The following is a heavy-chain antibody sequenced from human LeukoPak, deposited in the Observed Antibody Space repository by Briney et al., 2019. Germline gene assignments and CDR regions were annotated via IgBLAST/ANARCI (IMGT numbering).Heavy chain of an antibody. CDR1: GFTVSSNS. V-gene: IGHV3-48*01. D-gene: IGHD3-10*01. J-gene: IGHJ6*04. Sequence: PGGSLRLSCTVSGFTVSSNSMSWVRQAPGKGLEWVSYISSSSSTIYYADSVKGRFTISRDNAKNSLYLQMNSLRAEDTAVYYCARPGTITMVRGAMDVWGKGTTVTVSS. CDR3: ARPGTITMVRGAMDV. CDR2: ISSSSSTI.